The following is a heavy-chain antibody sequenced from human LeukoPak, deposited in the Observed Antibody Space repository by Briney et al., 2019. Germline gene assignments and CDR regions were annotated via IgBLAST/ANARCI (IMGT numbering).Heavy chain of an antibody. CDR3: SEVGTIPKWS. D-gene: IGHD1-26*01. CDR2: IRSKANSYTT. V-gene: IGHV3-73*01. Sequence: PGGSLRLSCAASGFTFSGSAMHWVRQASGKGLEWVGRIRSKANSYTTVYAASVKGRFTISRDDSKNTAYLQMNSLKTEDTAVYYCSEVGTIPKWSWGQGALVTVSS. J-gene: IGHJ5*02. CDR1: GFTFSGSA.